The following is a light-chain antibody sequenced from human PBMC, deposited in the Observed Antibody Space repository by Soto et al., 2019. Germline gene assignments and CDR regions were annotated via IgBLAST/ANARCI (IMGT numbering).Light chain of an antibody. V-gene: IGKV3-11*01. J-gene: IGKJ3*01. Sequence: EIVLTQSPATLSLSPGERVTLSCRASQNVSTYLAWYQQKPGQAPRLLIYDASDRATGIPARFSGSGSGTDFTLNISSLEPEDSAVYYCQQRTNWLTFGPGTKVDIK. CDR2: DAS. CDR3: QQRTNWLT. CDR1: QNVSTY.